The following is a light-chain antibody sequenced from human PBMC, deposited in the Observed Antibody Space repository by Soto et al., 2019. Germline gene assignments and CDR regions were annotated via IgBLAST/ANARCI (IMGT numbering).Light chain of an antibody. CDR3: QQYGSSPRT. CDR1: QSVSNNY. V-gene: IGKV3-20*01. Sequence: EIVLTQSPGTLSLSPGERATLSCRASQSVSNNYLAWYQQKPGQAPRLLIYGASGRPTGIPVRFSGSGSGTDFILTISRLEPEDFVVYYCQQYGSSPRTFGQGTKVEIK. CDR2: GAS. J-gene: IGKJ1*01.